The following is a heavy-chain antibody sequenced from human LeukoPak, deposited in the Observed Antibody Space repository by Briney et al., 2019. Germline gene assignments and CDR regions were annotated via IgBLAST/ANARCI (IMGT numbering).Heavy chain of an antibody. D-gene: IGHD3-10*01. J-gene: IGHJ5*02. Sequence: PSETLSLTCAVYGGSFSGYYWSWIRQPPGKGLEWIGEINHSGSTNYNPSLKSRVTISVDTSKNQFSLKLSSVTTADTAVYYCARGAPNSSRYYYGSGSYREPRSLPYNWFDPWGQGTLVTVSS. CDR3: ARGAPNSSRYYYGSGSYREPRSLPYNWFDP. CDR2: INHSGST. V-gene: IGHV4-34*01. CDR1: GGSFSGYY.